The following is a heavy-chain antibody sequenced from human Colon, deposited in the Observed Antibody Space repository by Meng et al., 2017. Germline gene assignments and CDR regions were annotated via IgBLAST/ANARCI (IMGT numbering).Heavy chain of an antibody. CDR1: GFTFTSRW. Sequence: GEPLKISCVASGFTFTSRWMHWVRQVPGKGLVWVSLINTDGTTTTYADSVKGRFTISRDNAKNTLYLQMNSLRAEDTAVYYCARDLNYGSKDYWGQGTLVTVSS. CDR2: INTDGTTT. J-gene: IGHJ4*02. CDR3: ARDLNYGSKDY. V-gene: IGHV3-74*01. D-gene: IGHD3-10*01.